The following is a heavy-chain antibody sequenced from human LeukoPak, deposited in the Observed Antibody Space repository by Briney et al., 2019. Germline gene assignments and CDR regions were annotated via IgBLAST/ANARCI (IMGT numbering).Heavy chain of an antibody. CDR2: INWKTGNG. J-gene: IGHJ2*01. CDR3: TRRAARWQFDL. CDR1: GFNFDDYA. D-gene: IGHD5-24*01. V-gene: IGHV3-9*01. Sequence: GGSLRLSCAVSGFNFDDYAMHWVRQAPGRGLEWVSGINWKTGNGIYADSVKGRFTISRDNAKNSLYLQMSSLRAEDTALYYCTRRAARWQFDLWGRGTLFTVSS.